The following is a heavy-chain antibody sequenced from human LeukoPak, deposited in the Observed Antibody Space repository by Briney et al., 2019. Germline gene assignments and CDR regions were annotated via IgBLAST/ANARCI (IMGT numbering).Heavy chain of an antibody. V-gene: IGHV3-9*01. Sequence: GGSLRLSCAASGFTFDDYAMHWVRQAPGKGLEWVSGISWNSGSIGYADSVKGRFTISRDNAKNSLYLQMNSLRAEDTALYYCAKDIVSEYSSGPTAFDIWGQGTMVTVSS. CDR3: AKDIVSEYSSGPTAFDI. J-gene: IGHJ3*02. D-gene: IGHD6-19*01. CDR2: ISWNSGSI. CDR1: GFTFDDYA.